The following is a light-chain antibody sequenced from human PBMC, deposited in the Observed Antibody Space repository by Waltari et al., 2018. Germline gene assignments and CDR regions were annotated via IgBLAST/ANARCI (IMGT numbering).Light chain of an antibody. CDR1: QSVGRS. CDR3: QHYVRLPAT. Sequence: EIVLTQSPGTLSLSPGERATLSCRASQSVGRSLAWYQQKPGQAPRPLIYGASSRATGVPDRFSGSGSGTDFSLNISGLEPEDFAVYYCQHYVRLPATFGQGTKVEI. J-gene: IGKJ1*01. CDR2: GAS. V-gene: IGKV3-20*01.